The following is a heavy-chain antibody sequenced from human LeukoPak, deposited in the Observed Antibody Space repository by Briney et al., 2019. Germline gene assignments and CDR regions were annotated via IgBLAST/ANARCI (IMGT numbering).Heavy chain of an antibody. CDR1: GYTFTSYY. CDR3: ARAIQVRGVIFYYYYYMDV. J-gene: IGHJ6*03. CDR2: INPSGGST. V-gene: IGHV1-46*01. Sequence: ASVKVSCKASGYTFTSYYMHWVRQAPGQGLEWMGIINPSGGSTSYAQKFQGRVTMTRDTSTSTAYMELRSLRSDDTAVYYCARAIQVRGVIFYYYYYMDVWGKGTTVTISS. D-gene: IGHD3-10*01.